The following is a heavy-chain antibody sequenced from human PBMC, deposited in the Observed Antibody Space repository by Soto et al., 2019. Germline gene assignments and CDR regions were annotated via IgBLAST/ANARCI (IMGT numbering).Heavy chain of an antibody. Sequence: QVELVESGGGVVQPGRSLRLSCTASGFTFSVFGMHWVRQAPGKGLEWVAVISYAGTNKYYADSVKGRFTISRDDSKNTLYLQMNSLRVEDTAVYYCAKDWGGEGYNSASTFDYWGQGTLVTVSS. CDR3: AKDWGGEGYNSASTFDY. D-gene: IGHD5-12*01. CDR1: GFTFSVFG. V-gene: IGHV3-30*18. J-gene: IGHJ4*02. CDR2: ISYAGTNK.